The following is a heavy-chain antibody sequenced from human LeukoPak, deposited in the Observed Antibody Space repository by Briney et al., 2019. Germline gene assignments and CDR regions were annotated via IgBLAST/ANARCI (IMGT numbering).Heavy chain of an antibody. Sequence: ASVKVSCKASGYTFTGYYMHWVRQAPGQGLEWMGRINPNSGGTNYAQKFQGKVTMTRDTSTSTAYVELRSLRSDDTAVYYCARGGYDFWSGYRRIDAFDIWGQGTMVTVSS. V-gene: IGHV1-2*06. D-gene: IGHD3-3*01. CDR2: INPNSGGT. CDR3: ARGGYDFWSGYRRIDAFDI. CDR1: GYTFTGYY. J-gene: IGHJ3*02.